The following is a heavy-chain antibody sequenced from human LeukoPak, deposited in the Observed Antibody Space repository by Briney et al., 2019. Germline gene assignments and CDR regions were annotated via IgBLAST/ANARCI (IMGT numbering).Heavy chain of an antibody. Sequence: PSETLSLTCSVSGGSIRNYNWTWIRQPPGKGLEWIGHVSNSGNTKYNPSLKSRVTISIDTSKKHFSLNLSSVSAADTAVYYCASRAFYDSSGLDFWGQGILVTVSS. V-gene: IGHV4-59*08. CDR3: ASRAFYDSSGLDF. CDR2: VSNSGNT. J-gene: IGHJ4*02. D-gene: IGHD3-22*01. CDR1: GGSIRNYN.